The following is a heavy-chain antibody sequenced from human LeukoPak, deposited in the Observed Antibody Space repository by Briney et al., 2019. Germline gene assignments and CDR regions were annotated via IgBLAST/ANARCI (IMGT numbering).Heavy chain of an antibody. CDR3: ARDGDGNFDY. CDR1: GFAFSGYS. J-gene: IGHJ4*02. D-gene: IGHD4-17*01. Sequence: PGGSLRLSCAASGFAFSGYSMNWIRQAPGKGLEWVAYISYSSYTIHYAGSVKGRFTISRDNAKNSLYLQMNSLRAEDTAMYYCARDGDGNFDYWGQGTLVTVSS. CDR2: ISYSSYTI. V-gene: IGHV3-48*04.